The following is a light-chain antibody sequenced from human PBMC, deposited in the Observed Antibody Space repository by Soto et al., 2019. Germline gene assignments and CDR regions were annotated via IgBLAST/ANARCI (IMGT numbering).Light chain of an antibody. V-gene: IGLV2-14*01. CDR2: DVS. CDR1: SSDVVGYNY. CDR3: SSYTSGSTPFYV. Sequence: QSVLTQPASVSGSPGQSITISCTGTSSDVVGYNYVSWYQQHPGKAPKLMIYDVSNRPSGVSNRFSGSKSGNTASLTISGLQAEDEADYYCSSYTSGSTPFYVFGTGTKVTVL. J-gene: IGLJ1*01.